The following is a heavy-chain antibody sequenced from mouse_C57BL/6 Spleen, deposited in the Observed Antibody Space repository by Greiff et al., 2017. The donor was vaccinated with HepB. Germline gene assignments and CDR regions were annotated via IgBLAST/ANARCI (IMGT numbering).Heavy chain of an antibody. J-gene: IGHJ4*01. V-gene: IGHV5-9-1*02. CDR1: GFTFSSYA. Sequence: EVQVLESGAGLVKPGGSLKLSCAASGFTFSSYAMSWVRQTPEKRLEWVAYISSGGDYIYYADTVKGRFTISRDNARNTPYLQLSSLKSEDTARYYCTRGVYERVYYAMEYWGQGASVTVSS. CDR3: TRGVYERVYYAMEY. CDR2: ISSGGDYI. D-gene: IGHD2-12*01.